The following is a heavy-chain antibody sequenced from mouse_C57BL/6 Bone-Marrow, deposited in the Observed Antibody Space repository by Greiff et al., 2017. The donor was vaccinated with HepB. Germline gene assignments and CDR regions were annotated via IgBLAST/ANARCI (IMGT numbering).Heavy chain of an antibody. Sequence: EVKLMESGGGLVQPGRSLRLSCATSGFTFSDFYMEWVRQAPGKGLEWIAASRNKANDYTTEYSASVKGRFIVSRDTSQSILYLQMNALRAEDTAIYYCARDAESSPLAYWGQGTLVTVSA. CDR3: ARDAESSPLAY. CDR1: GFTFSDFY. J-gene: IGHJ3*01. CDR2: SRNKANDYTT. V-gene: IGHV7-1*01.